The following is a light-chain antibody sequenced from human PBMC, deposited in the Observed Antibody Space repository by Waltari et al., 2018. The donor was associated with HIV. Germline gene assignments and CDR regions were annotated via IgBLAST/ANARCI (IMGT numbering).Light chain of an antibody. CDR1: GSNIGSND. CDR2: GNK. CDR3: AAWDDSLNGPM. J-gene: IGLJ3*02. Sequence: QSVLTQPPSASGTPGQRVTISCSGSGSNIGSNDVNCDQQLPGTAPKLLICGNKQRPPGVPGRFSGSKSGTSASLAISGLQSEDDADYYCAAWDDSLNGPMFGGGTKLTVL. V-gene: IGLV1-44*01.